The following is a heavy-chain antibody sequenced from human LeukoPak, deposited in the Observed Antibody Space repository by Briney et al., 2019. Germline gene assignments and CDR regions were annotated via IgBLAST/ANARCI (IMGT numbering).Heavy chain of an antibody. V-gene: IGHV1-18*04. D-gene: IGHD6-19*01. J-gene: IGHJ4*02. CDR3: ARHSGSGWQALGY. CDR2: TSYNGNT. Sequence: AASVTVSCKASGYTFSNYGISWVRQAPGLGLEWMGWTSYNGNTNYAQKFQDRVTMTTDTSTATAYMELRSLESDDTAVYYCARHSGSGWQALGYWGQGTLVTVSS. CDR1: GYTFSNYG.